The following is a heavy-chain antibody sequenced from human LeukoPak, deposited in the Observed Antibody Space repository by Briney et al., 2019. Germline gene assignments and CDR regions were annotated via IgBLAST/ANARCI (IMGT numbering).Heavy chain of an antibody. J-gene: IGHJ6*03. D-gene: IGHD6-13*01. CDR1: GGSFSGYY. Sequence: SETLSLTCAVYGGSFSGYYWSWIRRPLGKGLEWIGEINHSGSTNYNPSLKSRVTISVDTSKNQFSLKLSSVTAADTAVYYCARGQGDSSSWYVSYYYYYMDVWGKGTTVTVSS. CDR2: INHSGST. CDR3: ARGQGDSSSWYVSYYYYYMDV. V-gene: IGHV4-34*01.